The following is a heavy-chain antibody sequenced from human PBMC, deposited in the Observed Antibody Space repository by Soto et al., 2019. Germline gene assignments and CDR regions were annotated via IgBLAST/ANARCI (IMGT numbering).Heavy chain of an antibody. Sequence: RGSLRLSCASSVFIFTNYAMDWVRQAPGKGLEWVSVIGGRGNSAYYADSVQGRFTISRDNSKNTLSLQMSSLTADDTAIYYCVRAGSGSFDFWGRGTMVTVSS. D-gene: IGHD6-19*01. J-gene: IGHJ3*01. CDR2: IGGRGNSA. CDR1: VFIFTNYA. CDR3: VRAGSGSFDF. V-gene: IGHV3-23*01.